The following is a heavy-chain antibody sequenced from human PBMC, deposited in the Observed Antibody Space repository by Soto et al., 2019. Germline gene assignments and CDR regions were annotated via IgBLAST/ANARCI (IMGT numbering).Heavy chain of an antibody. V-gene: IGHV4-39*01. CDR2: IYYSGST. CDR3: ARLGGSWYRNGMDV. Sequence: QLQLQESGPGLVKPSETLSLTCTVSGGSISSSSYYWGWIRQPPGKGLEWIGSIYYSGSTYYNPSLKSRVTISVDTSKNQFSLKLSSVTAADTAVYYCARLGGSWYRNGMDVWGQGTTVTVSS. CDR1: GGSISSSSYY. D-gene: IGHD6-13*01. J-gene: IGHJ6*02.